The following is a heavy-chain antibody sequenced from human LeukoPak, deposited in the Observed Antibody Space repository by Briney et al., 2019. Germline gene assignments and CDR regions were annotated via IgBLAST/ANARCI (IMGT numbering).Heavy chain of an antibody. CDR2: IKSKTDGGTT. CDR3: TTDRGSYDFWSGYYYAFDI. Sequence: PGGSLRLSCAASGFTFSNAWMSWVRQAPGKGLGWVGRIKSKTDGGTTDYAAPVKGRFTISRDDSKNTLYLQMNSLKTEDTAVYYCTTDRGSYDFWSGYYYAFDIWGQGTMVTVSS. V-gene: IGHV3-15*01. J-gene: IGHJ3*02. D-gene: IGHD3-3*01. CDR1: GFTFSNAW.